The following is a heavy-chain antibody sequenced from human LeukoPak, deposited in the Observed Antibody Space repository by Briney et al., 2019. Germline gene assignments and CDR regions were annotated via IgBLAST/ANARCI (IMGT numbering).Heavy chain of an antibody. Sequence: PGGSLGLSCAASGFTFSSYWMSWVRQAPGKGLEWVANINQDGSEKYYLDSVKGRFTISRDNAKNSLYLQMNSLRAEDKAVYYCARDRRGWSDYWGQGPLVTVSS. V-gene: IGHV3-7*01. D-gene: IGHD6-19*01. CDR1: GFTFSSYW. CDR3: ARDRRGWSDY. J-gene: IGHJ4*02. CDR2: INQDGSEK.